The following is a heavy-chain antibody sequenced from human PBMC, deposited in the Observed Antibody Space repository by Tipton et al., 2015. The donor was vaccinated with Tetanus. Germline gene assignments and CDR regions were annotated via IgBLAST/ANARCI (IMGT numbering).Heavy chain of an antibody. CDR1: GFSFSSYG. D-gene: IGHD3-10*01. J-gene: IGHJ4*02. Sequence: SGFSFSSYGMHWVRQAPCKGLEWVAIIWNDGSNKYYADSVKGRFTISRDNSKNTLYLQMSSLRDEDTAVYYCARDHTFTISQSRGGLDSWGQGTLVTVSA. V-gene: IGHV3-33*01. CDR3: ARDHTFTISQSRGGLDS. CDR2: IWNDGSNK.